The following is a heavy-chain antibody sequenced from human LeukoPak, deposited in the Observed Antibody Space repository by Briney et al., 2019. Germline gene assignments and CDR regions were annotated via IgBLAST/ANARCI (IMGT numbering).Heavy chain of an antibody. D-gene: IGHD1-7*01. V-gene: IGHV3-43*02. CDR2: ISGDGGST. J-gene: IGHJ4*02. Sequence: GGCLRLSCAASGFTFDDYAMHWVRQAPGKGLEWVSLISGDGGSTYYADSVKGRFTISRDNSKNSLYLQMNSLRTEDTALYYCAKDPGNWNSPDGWGQGTLVTVSS. CDR1: GFTFDDYA. CDR3: AKDPGNWNSPDG.